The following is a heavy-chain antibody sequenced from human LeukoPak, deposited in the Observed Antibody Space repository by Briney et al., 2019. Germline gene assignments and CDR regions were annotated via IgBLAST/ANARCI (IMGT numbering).Heavy chain of an antibody. Sequence: GGSLRLSCAASGLTFSSYPMHWVRQAPGKGLEWVAFIWFDGSNKHYADSVKGRFTISRDNSEDTLYLQMNSLRAEDTAVYYCVRDPSGSGFAFDSWGQGALVTVSS. CDR2: IWFDGSNK. D-gene: IGHD1-1*01. CDR1: GLTFSSYP. J-gene: IGHJ4*02. CDR3: VRDPSGSGFAFDS. V-gene: IGHV3-33*08.